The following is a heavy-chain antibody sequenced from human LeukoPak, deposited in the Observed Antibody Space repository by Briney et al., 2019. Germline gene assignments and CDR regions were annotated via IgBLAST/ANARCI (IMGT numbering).Heavy chain of an antibody. Sequence: ASVKVSCKASGYTFTSYDINWVRQATGQVLEWMGWMNPNSGNTGYAQKFQGRVTMTRNTSISTAYMELSSLRSEDTAVYYCARGRRLRGGFDYWGQGTLVTVSS. CDR2: MNPNSGNT. CDR1: GYTFTSYD. CDR3: ARGRRLRGGFDY. D-gene: IGHD3-16*01. V-gene: IGHV1-8*01. J-gene: IGHJ4*02.